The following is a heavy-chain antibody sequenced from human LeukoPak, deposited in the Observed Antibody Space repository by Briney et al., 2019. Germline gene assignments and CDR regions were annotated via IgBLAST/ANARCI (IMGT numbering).Heavy chain of an antibody. CDR3: ARGRGFFVVVVAATYGWFDP. CDR2: IDHSGCT. CDR1: GGSFSGYY. J-gene: IGHJ5*02. Sequence: PSETLSLTCAVYGGSFSGYYWSWIRQPPGKWLEWIREIDHSGCTNYNPGRTSRVTISVDTSNNQSSLKLSSVTAADTAVYYCARGRGFFVVVVAATYGWFDPWGQGTLFTVSS. V-gene: IGHV4-34*01. D-gene: IGHD2-15*01.